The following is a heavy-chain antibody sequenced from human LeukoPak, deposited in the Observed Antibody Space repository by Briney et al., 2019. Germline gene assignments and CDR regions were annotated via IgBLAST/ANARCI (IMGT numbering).Heavy chain of an antibody. CDR2: ISYDGSNK. CDR1: RFTFSSYA. CDR3: ARDGLSGVIVVPYYYYYMDV. Sequence: GGSLRLSCAASRFTFSSYAMQWVRQAPGKGLEQVAVISYDGSNKCYADSVKGRFTISRDNSKNTLYLQMNSLRADDTAVYYCARDGLSGVIVVPYYYYYMDVWGKGTTVTVSS. J-gene: IGHJ6*03. D-gene: IGHD3-22*01. V-gene: IGHV3-30*04.